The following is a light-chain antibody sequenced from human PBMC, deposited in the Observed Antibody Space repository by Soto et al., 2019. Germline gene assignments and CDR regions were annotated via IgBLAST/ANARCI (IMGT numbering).Light chain of an antibody. V-gene: IGLV2-23*02. CDR2: EVN. CDR3: YSYAGTSTYV. CDR1: SSDVGTYNL. J-gene: IGLJ1*01. Sequence: QSALTQPASVAGSPGQSITISCTGTSSDVGTYNLVSWYQQLPDKAPKLIIHEVNKRPSGVSTRFSGSKSGNMAYLTISGLQADDDADYHCYSYAGTSTYVFGTGTKVTVL.